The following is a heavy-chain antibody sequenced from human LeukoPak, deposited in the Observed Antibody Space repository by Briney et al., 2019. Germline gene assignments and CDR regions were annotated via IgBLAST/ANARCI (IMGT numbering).Heavy chain of an antibody. Sequence: SETLSLTCTVSGGSISSSSYYWGWIRQPPGKGLEWIGSIYYSGSTYYNPSLKSRVTISVDTSKNQFSLKLSSVTAADTAVYYCARLASSDDSSGYLGYYYYMDVWGKGTTVTVSS. CDR3: ARLASSDDSSGYLGYYYYMDV. D-gene: IGHD3-22*01. J-gene: IGHJ6*03. V-gene: IGHV4-39*01. CDR1: GGSISSSSYY. CDR2: IYYSGST.